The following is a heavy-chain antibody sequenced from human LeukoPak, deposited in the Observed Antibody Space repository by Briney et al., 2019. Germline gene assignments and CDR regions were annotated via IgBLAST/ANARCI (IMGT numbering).Heavy chain of an antibody. Sequence: SETLSLTCTVSGGSISSYYWSWIRQPAGMGLEWIGRIYTSGSTNYNPSLKSRVTMSVDTSKNQFPLKLSSVTAADTAVYYCARDVAAAGLGDDAFDIWGQGTMVTVSS. CDR2: IYTSGST. V-gene: IGHV4-4*07. J-gene: IGHJ3*02. CDR3: ARDVAAAGLGDDAFDI. CDR1: GGSISSYY. D-gene: IGHD6-13*01.